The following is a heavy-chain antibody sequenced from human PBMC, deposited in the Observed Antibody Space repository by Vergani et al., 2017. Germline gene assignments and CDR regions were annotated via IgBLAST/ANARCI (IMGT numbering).Heavy chain of an antibody. Sequence: QVQLQESGPGLVKPSETLSLTCTVSGGSVSSGSYYGSWIRQPPGKGLEWIGYIYYSGSTNYNPSLKSRVTISVDTSKNQFSLKLSSVTAADTAVYYCARDASGSFYYWGQGTLVTVSS. CDR2: IYYSGST. CDR1: GGSVSSGSYY. CDR3: ARDASGSFYY. V-gene: IGHV4-61*01. J-gene: IGHJ4*02. D-gene: IGHD1-26*01.